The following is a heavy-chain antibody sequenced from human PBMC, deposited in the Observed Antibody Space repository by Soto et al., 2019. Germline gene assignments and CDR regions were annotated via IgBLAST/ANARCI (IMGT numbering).Heavy chain of an antibody. CDR2: IYYSGST. D-gene: IGHD3-10*01. V-gene: IGHV4-39*07. CDR3: ARGLYGSGSHFDY. Sequence: SETLSLTCTVSGDSISSSDYSWGWIRQPPGKGLEWIGNIYYSGSTYYHPSLKSRVTISVDRSKNQFSLKLSSVTAADTAVYYCARGLYGSGSHFDYWGQGTLVTVSS. CDR1: GDSISSSDYS. J-gene: IGHJ4*02.